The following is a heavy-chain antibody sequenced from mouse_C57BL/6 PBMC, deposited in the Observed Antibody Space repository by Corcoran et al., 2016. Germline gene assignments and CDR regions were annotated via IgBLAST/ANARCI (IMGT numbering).Heavy chain of an antibody. J-gene: IGHJ4*01. Sequence: QVQLQQSGAELARPGAAVKLSCKASGYTFTSYGISWVKQRTGQGLEWIGEIYPRSGNTYYNEKFKGKATLTADKSSSTAYMELRSLTSEDSAVYFCARAGTTVVAGDYAMDYWVQGTSVTVSS. V-gene: IGHV1-81*01. CDR2: IYPRSGNT. D-gene: IGHD1-1*01. CDR3: ARAGTTVVAGDYAMDY. CDR1: GYTFTSYG.